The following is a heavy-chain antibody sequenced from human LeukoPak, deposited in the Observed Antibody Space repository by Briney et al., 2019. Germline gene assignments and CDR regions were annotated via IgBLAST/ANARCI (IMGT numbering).Heavy chain of an antibody. Sequence: AASVKVSCKASGGTFSSYAISWVRQAPGQGLEWMGRIIPIFGTANYAQKFQGRVTITTDESTSTAYMELSSLRSEDTAVYYCAKTKSVIDASDIWGQGTMVTVSS. CDR1: GGTFSSYA. D-gene: IGHD3-22*01. CDR2: IIPIFGTA. CDR3: AKTKSVIDASDI. V-gene: IGHV1-69*05. J-gene: IGHJ3*02.